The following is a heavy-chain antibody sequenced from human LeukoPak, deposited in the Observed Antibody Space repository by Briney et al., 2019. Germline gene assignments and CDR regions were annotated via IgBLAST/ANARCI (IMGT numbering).Heavy chain of an antibody. D-gene: IGHD3-10*01. Sequence: SETLSLTCTVSGGSISSVYWNWIRQSAGKGREGIGRIYATDLTNYNPSLKSRGTLSVDMSKNELSLTLKSVTAADTAVYYCARGFGSGTSPIDLWGQGALVTVSS. CDR1: GGSISSVY. V-gene: IGHV4-4*07. CDR3: ARGFGSGTSPIDL. J-gene: IGHJ5*02. CDR2: IYATDLT.